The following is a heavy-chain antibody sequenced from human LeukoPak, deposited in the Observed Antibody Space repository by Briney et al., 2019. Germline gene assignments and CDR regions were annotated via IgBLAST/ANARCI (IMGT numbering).Heavy chain of an antibody. J-gene: IGHJ4*02. CDR2: INHSGST. CDR1: GGSFSGYY. V-gene: IGHV4-34*01. Sequence: SETLSLTCAVYGGSFSGYYWSWIRQPPGKGLEWIGEINHSGSTNYNPSLKSRVTISVDTSKNQLSLKLSSVTAADTAVYYCATSSGYKNHWGQGTLVTVSS. CDR3: ATSSGYKNH. D-gene: IGHD3-22*01.